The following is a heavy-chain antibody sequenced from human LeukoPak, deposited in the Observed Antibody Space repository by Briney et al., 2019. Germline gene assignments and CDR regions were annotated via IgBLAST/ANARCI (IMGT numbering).Heavy chain of an antibody. Sequence: SQTLSLTCAISGDSVSSNSAAWNWIRQSPSRGLEWLGGTYYRSKWYNDYAVSVKSRITINPDTSKNQFSLQLNSVTPEDTAVYYCARGGPYSSSWYFQHWGQGTLVTVSS. D-gene: IGHD6-13*01. J-gene: IGHJ1*01. CDR3: ARGGPYSSSWYFQH. CDR2: TYYRSKWYN. CDR1: GDSVSSNSAA. V-gene: IGHV6-1*01.